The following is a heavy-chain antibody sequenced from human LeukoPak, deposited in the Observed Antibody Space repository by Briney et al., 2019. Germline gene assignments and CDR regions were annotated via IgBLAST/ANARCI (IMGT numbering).Heavy chain of an antibody. Sequence: SETLSLTCAVYGGSFSGYYWSWIRQPPGKGLERIGEINHSGSTNYNPSLKSRVTISVDTSKNQFSLKLSSVTAADTAVYYCARGREADYWGQGTLVTVSS. V-gene: IGHV4-34*01. CDR1: GGSFSGYY. J-gene: IGHJ4*02. CDR2: INHSGST. CDR3: ARGREADY.